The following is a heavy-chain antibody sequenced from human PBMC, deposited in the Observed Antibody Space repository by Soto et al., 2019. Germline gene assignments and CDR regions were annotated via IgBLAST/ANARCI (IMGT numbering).Heavy chain of an antibody. CDR2: ISWNSGSI. Sequence: EVQLVESGGGLVQPGRSLRLSCAASDFTFDNYAMHWVRQAPGKGLEWVSGISWNSGSIGYADPVKGRFTISRDNAKNSLYLQMNSLRAEDTALYYCAKDIRGRPPYYFDYWGQGTLVTVSS. CDR1: DFTFDNYA. CDR3: AKDIRGRPPYYFDY. J-gene: IGHJ4*02. V-gene: IGHV3-9*01. D-gene: IGHD6-6*01.